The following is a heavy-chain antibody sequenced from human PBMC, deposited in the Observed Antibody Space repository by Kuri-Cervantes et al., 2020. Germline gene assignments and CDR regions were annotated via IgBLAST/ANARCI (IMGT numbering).Heavy chain of an antibody. CDR3: ARRTPDWRIDY. CDR1: GGTFSSYA. J-gene: IGHJ4*02. D-gene: IGHD3-3*01. CDR2: IIPIFGTA. V-gene: IGHV1-69*13. Sequence: SVKVSCKASGGTFSSYAISWVRQAPGQGLEWMGGIIPIFGTANYAQKFQGRVTITADESTSTAYMELSRLRSDDTAVYYCARRTPDWRIDYWGQGTLVTVSS.